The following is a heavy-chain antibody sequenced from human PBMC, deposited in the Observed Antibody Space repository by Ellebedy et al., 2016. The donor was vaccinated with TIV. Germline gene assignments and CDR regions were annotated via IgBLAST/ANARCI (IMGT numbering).Heavy chain of an antibody. CDR2: ISAYNGNT. CDR1: GYTFTSYG. D-gene: IGHD6-13*01. J-gene: IGHJ4*02. Sequence: AASVKVSCKASGYTFTSYGISWVRQAPGQGLEWMGWISAYNGNTNYAQKLQGRVTMTTDTSTSTAYMELRSLRSDDTAVYYCATPIAAAGNRIDDWYHLDYWGQGTLVTVSS. CDR3: ATPIAAAGNRIDDWYHLDY. V-gene: IGHV1-18*01.